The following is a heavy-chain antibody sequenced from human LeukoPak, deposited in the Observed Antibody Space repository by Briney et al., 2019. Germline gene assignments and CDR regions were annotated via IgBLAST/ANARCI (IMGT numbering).Heavy chain of an antibody. Sequence: SETLSLTCTVSGGSISSYYWSWIRQPPGKGLEWIGYIYYSGSTYYNPSLKSRVTISVDTSKNQFSLKLSSVTAADTAVYYCARPSTIYSAFDIWGQGTMVTVSS. V-gene: IGHV4-59*12. J-gene: IGHJ3*02. D-gene: IGHD1-1*01. CDR1: GGSISSYY. CDR2: IYYSGST. CDR3: ARPSTIYSAFDI.